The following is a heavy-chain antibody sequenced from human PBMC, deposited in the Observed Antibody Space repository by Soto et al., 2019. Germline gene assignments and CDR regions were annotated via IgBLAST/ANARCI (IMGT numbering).Heavy chain of an antibody. CDR3: ARDVHCGGESPLCAFDL. V-gene: IGHV3-33*01. J-gene: IGHJ3*01. Sequence: QVQLVESGGGVVQPGRSLRLSCTASGFTFSNYGMHWVRQAPGKGLEWVAVIWYDGSNKYYADSVKGRFTISRDNSKNTLYLQMNSLRADDTAVYNCARDVHCGGESPLCAFDLWGQGTMVTVSS. D-gene: IGHD2-21*01. CDR2: IWYDGSNK. CDR1: GFTFSNYG.